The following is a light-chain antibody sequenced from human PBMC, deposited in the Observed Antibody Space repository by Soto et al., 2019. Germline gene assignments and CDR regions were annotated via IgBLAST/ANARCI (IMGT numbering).Light chain of an antibody. CDR1: QSVSSSF. CDR3: QQYGSSPYT. V-gene: IGKV3-20*01. Sequence: EIVLTQSPGTLSLSPGERAALSCRASQSVSSSFLAWYQQKPGQAPRLLIYGASSRATGIPDRFSGSGSGTDFTLTIRRLEPQDFAVYYCQQYGSSPYTFGQGTKLEIK. J-gene: IGKJ2*01. CDR2: GAS.